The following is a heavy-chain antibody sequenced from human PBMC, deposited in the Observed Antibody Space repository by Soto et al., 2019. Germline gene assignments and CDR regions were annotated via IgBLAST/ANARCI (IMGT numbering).Heavy chain of an antibody. J-gene: IGHJ2*01. CDR2: ISNRDNTI. Sequence: EVQLVESGGDLVQPGGSLRLSCAASGFTFNSFEMNWVRQAPGKGLEWVSYISNRDNTIYYADSVRGRFTISRDIAKNSLYLQMNGLRAEDTAVYLCARTAYSDFLGGSHFDLWGRGTLVTVSS. CDR3: ARTAYSDFLGGSHFDL. D-gene: IGHD1-26*01. V-gene: IGHV3-48*03. CDR1: GFTFNSFE.